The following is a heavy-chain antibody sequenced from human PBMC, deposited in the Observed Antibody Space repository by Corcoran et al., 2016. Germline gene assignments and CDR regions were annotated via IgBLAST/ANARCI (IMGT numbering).Heavy chain of an antibody. V-gene: IGHV3-53*01. CDR3: ARSGVDSRRGDEFYD. J-gene: IGHJ4*02. CDR1: GFTVSSNY. D-gene: IGHD5-12*01. CDR2: IYSGGST. Sequence: EVQLVESGGGLIQPGGSLRLSCAASGFTVSSNYMSRVRQAPGKGLDWVSVIYSGGSTYYAYSVQGRFTLFRDNSNTTLYLQMTSMRAEDTAVYYGARSGVDSRRGDEFYDCGQGTLVTVSS.